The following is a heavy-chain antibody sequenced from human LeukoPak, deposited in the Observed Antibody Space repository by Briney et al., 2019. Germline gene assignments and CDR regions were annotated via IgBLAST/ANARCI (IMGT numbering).Heavy chain of an antibody. CDR2: IYYSGST. V-gene: IGHV4-39*01. CDR1: GGSISSSSYY. Sequence: SETLSLTCTVSGGSISSSSYYWGWIRQPPGKGLERLGSIYYSGSTYYNPSLKSRVTISVDTSKNQFSLKLSSVTAADTAVYYCARHGPTGIVLRFLEWLLGYFDYWGQGTLVTVSS. D-gene: IGHD3-3*01. J-gene: IGHJ4*02. CDR3: ARHGPTGIVLRFLEWLLGYFDY.